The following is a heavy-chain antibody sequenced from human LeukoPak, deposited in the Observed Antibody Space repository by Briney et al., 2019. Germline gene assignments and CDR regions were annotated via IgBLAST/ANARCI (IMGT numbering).Heavy chain of an antibody. CDR1: GFTVSSNY. J-gene: IGHJ5*02. V-gene: IGHV3-66*02. D-gene: IGHD3-10*01. CDR3: AREARGAIGPNWFDP. Sequence: GGSLRLSCAASGFTVSSNYMSWVRQAPGKGLEWVSVIYSGSSTYYADSVKGRFTISRDNSKNTLYLQMNSLRAEDTAVYYCAREARGAIGPNWFDPWGQGTLVTVSS. CDR2: IYSGSST.